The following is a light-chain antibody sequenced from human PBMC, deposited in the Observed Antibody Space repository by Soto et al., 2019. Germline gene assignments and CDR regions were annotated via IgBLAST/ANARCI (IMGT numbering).Light chain of an antibody. CDR1: QSINSS. V-gene: IGKV1-39*01. CDR3: QESFSTLWGT. CDR2: GAS. Sequence: DIQMTQSPSSLSASVGDRVTITCRTSQSINSSLNWYQQKPGKAPKLLIYGASSLLSGVPLRFSGSGSGTDFTLTISSLQPEDFATYYCQESFSTLWGTCGQGTKV. J-gene: IGKJ1*01.